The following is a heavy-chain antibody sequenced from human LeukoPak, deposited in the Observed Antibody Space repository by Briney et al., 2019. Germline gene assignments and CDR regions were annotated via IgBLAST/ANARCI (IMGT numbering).Heavy chain of an antibody. D-gene: IGHD4-17*01. CDR2: INWHGGAT. V-gene: IGHV3-20*04. CDR3: AKGAYGGYVGY. J-gene: IGHJ4*02. Sequence: GGSLRLSCATSGFTFDDYGMAWVRQVPGKGLEWVSGINWHGGATCYADSVKGRFTISRDNAKNSLYLQMNSLRAEDTSVYYCAKGAYGGYVGYWGQGTLVTVSS. CDR1: GFTFDDYG.